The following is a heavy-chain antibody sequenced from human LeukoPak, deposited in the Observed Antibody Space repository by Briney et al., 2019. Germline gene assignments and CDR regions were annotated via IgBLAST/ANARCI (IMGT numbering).Heavy chain of an antibody. D-gene: IGHD6-19*01. V-gene: IGHV3-7*01. CDR2: IKQDGSEK. CDR1: GFTFSSYW. CDR3: ARDYPSPLSSGWAFDI. J-gene: IGHJ3*02. Sequence: PGGSLRLSCAASGFTFSSYWMSWVRQAPGKGLEWVANIKQDGSEKYYVDSVKGRVTISRDNAKNSLYLQMNSLRAEDTAVYYCARDYPSPLSSGWAFDIWGQGTMVTVSS.